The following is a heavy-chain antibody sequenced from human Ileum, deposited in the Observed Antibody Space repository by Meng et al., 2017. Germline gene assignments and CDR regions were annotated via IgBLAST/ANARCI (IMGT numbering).Heavy chain of an antibody. J-gene: IGHJ4*02. D-gene: IGHD7-27*01. CDR3: ARDHWGSLDY. CDR2: AST. Sequence: QVQLQESGPGLVRPAGPLALICTVSGGSVSSDGFQWGWVRQPPGKGLEWIGYASTNYNPSLKSRVTISLDTSKNQFSLELSSVTAADTAAYYCARDHWGSLDYWGQGILVTVSS. CDR1: GGSVSSDGFQ. V-gene: IGHV4-61*08.